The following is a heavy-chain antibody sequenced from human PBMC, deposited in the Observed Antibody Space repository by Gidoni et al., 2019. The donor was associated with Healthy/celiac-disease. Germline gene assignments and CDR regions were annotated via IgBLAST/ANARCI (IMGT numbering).Heavy chain of an antibody. J-gene: IGHJ5*02. CDR2: ISSSSSYI. V-gene: IGHV3-21*01. CDR1: GFTFSSYS. D-gene: IGHD6-13*01. Sequence: EVQLVASGGGLVKPGGSLRLSCAASGFTFSSYSMNWVRQAPGKGLEWVSSISSSSSYIYYADSVKGRFTISRDNAKNSLYLQMNSLRAEDTAVYYCARGRSSSNWFDPWGQGTLVTVSS. CDR3: ARGRSSSNWFDP.